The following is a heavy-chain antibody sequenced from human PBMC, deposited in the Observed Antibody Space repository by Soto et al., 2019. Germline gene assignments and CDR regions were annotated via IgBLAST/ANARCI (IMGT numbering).Heavy chain of an antibody. CDR1: GFTFSSYA. V-gene: IGHV3-23*01. CDR2: ISDSGTGT. D-gene: IGHD2-15*01. Sequence: EVQILESGGGLVQPGGSLRLSCAASGFTFSSYAMYWVRQAPGKGLAWVSGISDSGTGTYYADSVKGRFTISRDNSKNTVSLQMKSLRAEDTAVYYCATDHSVVIRDAFDIWGQGTMVNVSS. CDR3: ATDHSVVIRDAFDI. J-gene: IGHJ3*02.